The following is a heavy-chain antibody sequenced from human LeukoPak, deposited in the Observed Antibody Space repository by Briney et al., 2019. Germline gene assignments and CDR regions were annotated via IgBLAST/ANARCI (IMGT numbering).Heavy chain of an antibody. Sequence: GGSLRLSCSASGFTFSSYWMSWVRQTTGKGLECVAKIREDGNEKFYVDSVKGRFTISRDNSKNTLYLQMNSLRAEDTAVYYCASQRAAYSSSWYVWAGNYYYYYMDVWGKGTTVTISS. CDR2: IREDGNEK. CDR1: GFTFSSYW. D-gene: IGHD6-13*01. V-gene: IGHV3-7*03. CDR3: ASQRAAYSSSWYVWAGNYYYYYMDV. J-gene: IGHJ6*03.